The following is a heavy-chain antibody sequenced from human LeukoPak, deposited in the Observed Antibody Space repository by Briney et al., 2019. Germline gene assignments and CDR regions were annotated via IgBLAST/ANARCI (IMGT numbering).Heavy chain of an antibody. Sequence: TGGSLRLSCAASGFTFSSYGMHWVRQAPGKGLEWVAVISYDGSNKYYADSVKGRFTISRDNSKNTLYLQMNSLRAEDTAVYYCAITGYSYGYQADYWGQGTLVTVSS. CDR1: GFTFSSYG. CDR2: ISYDGSNK. CDR3: AITGYSYGYQADY. J-gene: IGHJ4*02. V-gene: IGHV3-30*19. D-gene: IGHD5-18*01.